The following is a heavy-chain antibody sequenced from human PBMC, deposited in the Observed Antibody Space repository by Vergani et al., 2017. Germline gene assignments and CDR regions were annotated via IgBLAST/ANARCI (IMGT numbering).Heavy chain of an antibody. V-gene: IGHV1-2*02. D-gene: IGHD3-10*01. CDR3: ARESSHMVRGVLYYYGMDV. CDR1: GYTFTGYY. Sequence: QVQLVQSGAEVKKPGASVKVFCKASGYTFTGYYMHWVRQAPGQGLEWMGWINPNSGCTNYAQKFQGRVTMTRDTSISTAYMELSRLRSDDTAVYYCARESSHMVRGVLYYYGMDVWGQGTTVTVSS. J-gene: IGHJ6*02. CDR2: INPNSGCT.